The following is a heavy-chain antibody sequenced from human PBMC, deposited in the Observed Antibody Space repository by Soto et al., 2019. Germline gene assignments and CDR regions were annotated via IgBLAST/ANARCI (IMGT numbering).Heavy chain of an antibody. CDR3: AKQGWELPPENY. Sequence: GGSLRLSCAASGFTFSSYAMHWVRQAPGKGLEWVAVISYDGSNKYYADSVKGRFTISRDNSKNTLYLQMNSLRAEDTAVYYCAKQGWELPPENYWGQGTLVTVSS. CDR2: ISYDGSNK. CDR1: GFTFSSYA. J-gene: IGHJ4*02. V-gene: IGHV3-30-3*02. D-gene: IGHD1-26*01.